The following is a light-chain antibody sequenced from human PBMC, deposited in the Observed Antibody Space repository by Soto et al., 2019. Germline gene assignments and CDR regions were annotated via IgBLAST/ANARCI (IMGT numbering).Light chain of an antibody. Sequence: PLAQPSSSPAASVGDRVTIPCRASQGIRKDLGWYQVKPGKAPKLLIYAAYTLQSGVQSRFSGSASGTDFTLTISSLQSEDFAVYYCKQYNSWPLAVGGGTKVDIK. CDR2: AAY. J-gene: IGKJ4*01. CDR1: QGIRKD. CDR3: KQYNSWPLA. V-gene: IGKV1-6*01.